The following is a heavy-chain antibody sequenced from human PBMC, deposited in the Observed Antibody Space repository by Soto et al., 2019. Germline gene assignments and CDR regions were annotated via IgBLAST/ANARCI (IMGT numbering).Heavy chain of an antibody. J-gene: IGHJ4*02. Sequence: SETLSLTCTVSGGSISSSPYYWAWIRQPPGKGLQWIGNIYYNGNTFYNPSLRSRVTISIDTSKNQFSLKLSSVTAADTAVYYCARHRRIKTYYYDSSGYLAWGQGTLVTVSS. CDR2: IYYNGNT. CDR3: ARHRRIKTYYYDSSGYLA. V-gene: IGHV4-39*01. D-gene: IGHD3-22*01. CDR1: GGSISSSPYY.